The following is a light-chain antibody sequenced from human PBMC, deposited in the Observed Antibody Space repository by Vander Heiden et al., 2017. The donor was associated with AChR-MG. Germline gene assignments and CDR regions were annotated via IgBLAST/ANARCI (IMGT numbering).Light chain of an antibody. V-gene: IGKV1-5*01. CDR3: QQYNSNWT. CDR1: QSISTW. J-gene: IGKJ1*01. Sequence: DIQMTQSPSTLSASVGDRVTITSRAGQSISTWLAWYQQKPGTAPKLLIHDASSLESGVPSRFSGSGSGTEFTLTSSSLQPDDFATYHCQQYNSNWTFGQGTKVEIK. CDR2: DAS.